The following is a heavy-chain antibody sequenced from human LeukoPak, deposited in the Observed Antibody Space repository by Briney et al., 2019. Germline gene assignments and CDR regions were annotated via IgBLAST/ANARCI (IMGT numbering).Heavy chain of an antibody. Sequence: SQTLSLTCAISGDSVSNTSGAWNWIRQSPSRGLEWLGRVYYRSKWHYDYAVSVKSRITISPDTSKNQFSLQLNSVSPEDTAVYYCARGYSYGSWGQGTLVTVSS. D-gene: IGHD5-18*01. V-gene: IGHV6-1*01. CDR1: GDSVSNTSGA. CDR2: VYYRSKWHY. CDR3: ARGYSYGS. J-gene: IGHJ5*02.